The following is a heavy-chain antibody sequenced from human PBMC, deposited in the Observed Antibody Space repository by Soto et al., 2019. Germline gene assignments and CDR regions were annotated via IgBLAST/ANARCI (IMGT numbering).Heavy chain of an antibody. D-gene: IGHD3-22*01. V-gene: IGHV1-18*01. CDR1: GYTFTSYG. Sequence: ASVKVSCKASGYTFTSYGISWVRQAPGQGLAWMGWISAYNGNTNYAQKLQGRVTMTTDTSTSTAYMELRSLRSDDTAVYYCARRKGDYYDSSGYHHYFDYWGQGTLVTVSS. J-gene: IGHJ4*02. CDR2: ISAYNGNT. CDR3: ARRKGDYYDSSGYHHYFDY.